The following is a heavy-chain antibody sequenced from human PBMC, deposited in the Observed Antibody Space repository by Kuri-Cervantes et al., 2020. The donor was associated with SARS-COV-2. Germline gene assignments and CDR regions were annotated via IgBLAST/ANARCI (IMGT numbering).Heavy chain of an antibody. J-gene: IGHJ3*02. D-gene: IGHD6-19*01. V-gene: IGHV4-39*01. Sequence: SETLSLTCTVSGGSISSSSYYWGWLRQPPGKGLEWIGSIYYSGSTYYNPSLKSRVTISVDTSKNQFSLKLSSVTAADTAVYYCARPREQWSDAFDIWGQGTMVTVSS. CDR2: IYYSGST. CDR1: GGSISSSSYY. CDR3: ARPREQWSDAFDI.